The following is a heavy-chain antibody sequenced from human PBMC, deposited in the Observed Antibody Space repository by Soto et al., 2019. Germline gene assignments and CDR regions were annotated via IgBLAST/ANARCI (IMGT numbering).Heavy chain of an antibody. D-gene: IGHD6-13*01. CDR2: ISFDGSNK. CDR1: GFTFSSHG. J-gene: IGHJ4*02. Sequence: PGGSLRLSCAASGFTFSSHGMHWVRQAPGKGLEWVAVISFDGSNKYYADSVKGRFTISRDNSKNTLYLQMNSLRAEDTAVYYCAELGPVDSWGQGTLVTVSS. V-gene: IGHV3-30*03. CDR3: AELGPVDS.